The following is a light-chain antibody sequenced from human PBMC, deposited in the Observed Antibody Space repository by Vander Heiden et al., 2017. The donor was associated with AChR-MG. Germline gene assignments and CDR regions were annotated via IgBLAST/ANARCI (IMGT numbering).Light chain of an antibody. CDR2: EDN. CDR3: QSYDSSNLWV. V-gene: IGLV6-57*02. Sequence: NFMLTQPHSVSESPGKTVTISCTGSSGSIASNYVQWYQQRPGSAPTTVIYEDNQRPSGVPDRFSGSIDSSSNSASLTISGLKTEEEADYYCQSYDSSNLWVFGGGTKLTVL. CDR1: SGSIASNY. J-gene: IGLJ3*02.